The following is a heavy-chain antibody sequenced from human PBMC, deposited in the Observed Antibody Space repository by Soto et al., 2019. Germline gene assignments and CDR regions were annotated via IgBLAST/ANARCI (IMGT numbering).Heavy chain of an antibody. CDR3: ARDLWVEPELYYYGMDV. CDR2: IFYSGTT. J-gene: IGHJ6*02. D-gene: IGHD1-1*01. CDR1: GYSISSADYY. Sequence: PSETLSLTCTFSGYSISSADYYWSWIRQTPGKGLEWIGHIFYSGTTYYNPSLKSRLTISVDTSKNHFSLRLTSVTAADTAVYYCARDLWVEPELYYYGMDVWGQGTTVTVSS. V-gene: IGHV4-30-4*01.